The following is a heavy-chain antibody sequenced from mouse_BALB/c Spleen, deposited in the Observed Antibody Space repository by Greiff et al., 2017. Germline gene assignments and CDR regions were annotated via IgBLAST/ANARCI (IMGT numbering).Heavy chain of an antibody. J-gene: IGHJ1*01. D-gene: IGHD2-10*02. V-gene: IGHV2-6-7*01. CDR3: ARRYGNLRKWYFDV. CDR1: GFSLTGYG. Sequence: VQLVESGPGLVAPSQSLSITCTVSGFSLTGYGVNWVRQPPGKGLEWLGMIWGDGSTDYNSALKSRLSISKDNSKSQVFLKMNSLQTDDTARYYCARRYGNLRKWYFDVWGAGTTVTVSS. CDR2: IWGDGST.